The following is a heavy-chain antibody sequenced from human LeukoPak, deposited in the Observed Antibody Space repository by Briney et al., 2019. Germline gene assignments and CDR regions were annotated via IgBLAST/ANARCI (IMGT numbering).Heavy chain of an antibody. V-gene: IGHV4-39*01. CDR3: ARLSGERGDV. D-gene: IGHD3-10*01. J-gene: IGHJ6*02. CDR2: IYYSGST. CDR1: SGSISSASYY. Sequence: SETLSLTCTVSSGSISSASYYWGWIRQPPGKGLEWIGTIYYSGSTYYNPSLKSRVTISVDMSKNQFSLKLSSVTAADTAVYYCARLSGERGDVWGQGTTVTVSS.